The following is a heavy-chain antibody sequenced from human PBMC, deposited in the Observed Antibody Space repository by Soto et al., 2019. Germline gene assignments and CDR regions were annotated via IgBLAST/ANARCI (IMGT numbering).Heavy chain of an antibody. CDR1: GFTFTSYA. D-gene: IGHD3-9*01. CDR2: ITYNGGST. CDR3: ARGNFEFDY. Sequence: VQLVESGGGLVQPGGSLRLSCAASGFTFTSYAMHWVRQAPGKGLECVSTITYNGGSTYYANSVKGRFTISRDNSKNTLYLQMGRLRAEDMGVYYCARGNFEFDYWGQGTLVTVSS. V-gene: IGHV3-64*01. J-gene: IGHJ4*02.